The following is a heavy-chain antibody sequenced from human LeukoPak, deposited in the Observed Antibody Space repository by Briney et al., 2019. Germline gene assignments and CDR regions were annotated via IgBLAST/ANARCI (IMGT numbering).Heavy chain of an antibody. V-gene: IGHV1-69*13. CDR3: ARDRDYYDSSGRDDAFDI. D-gene: IGHD3-22*01. Sequence: GASVKVSCKASGYTFTGYYMHWVRQAPGQGLEWMGGIIPIFGTANYAQKFQGRVTITADESTSTAYMELSSLRSEDTAVYYCARDRDYYDSSGRDDAFDIWGQGTMVTVSS. CDR2: IIPIFGTA. CDR1: GYTFTGYY. J-gene: IGHJ3*02.